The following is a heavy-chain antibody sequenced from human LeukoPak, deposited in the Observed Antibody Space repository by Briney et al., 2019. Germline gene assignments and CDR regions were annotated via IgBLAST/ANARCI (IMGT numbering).Heavy chain of an antibody. CDR3: AKDRDDYGDPECFEL. CDR1: GFIFTNYA. J-gene: IGHJ3*01. Sequence: GGSLRLSCAASGFIFTNYAMTWVRQAPGEGLECVSAIGGSRGNTYYADSVRGRFTVSRDNSKNTVYLQMNSLGAEDTGVYYCAKDRDDYGDPECFELWGQGTMVTVSS. V-gene: IGHV3-23*01. CDR2: IGGSRGNT. D-gene: IGHD4-17*01.